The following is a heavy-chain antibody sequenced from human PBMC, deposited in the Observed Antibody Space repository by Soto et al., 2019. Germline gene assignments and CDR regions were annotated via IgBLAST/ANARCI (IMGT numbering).Heavy chain of an antibody. Sequence: EVQLLESGGGLVQPGGSLRLSCAASGFTFSSYGMSWVRQAPGTGLEWVSAISGSGGSTYYADSVKGRFTFSRDNSKNTRYLQMNSLRAEDTAVYYCAKGSGSSWYSSWGQGTLVTVSS. CDR3: AKGSGSSWYSS. CDR1: GFTFSSYG. CDR2: ISGSGGST. V-gene: IGHV3-23*01. D-gene: IGHD6-13*01. J-gene: IGHJ4*02.